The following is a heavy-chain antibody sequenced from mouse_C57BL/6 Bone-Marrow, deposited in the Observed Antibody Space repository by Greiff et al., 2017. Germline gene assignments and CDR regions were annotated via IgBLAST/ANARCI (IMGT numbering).Heavy chain of an antibody. V-gene: IGHV1-80*01. CDR2: IYPGDGDT. CDR1: GYAFSSYW. J-gene: IGHJ4*01. CDR3: ARLILRYYAMDY. Sequence: VQLQQSGAELVQPGASVKISCKASGYAFSSYWMNWVKQRPGKGLEWIGQIYPGDGDTNYNGKFKGKATLTADKSSSTAYMQLSSLTSEDSAVYFCARLILRYYAMDYWGQGTSVTVSS. D-gene: IGHD1-1*01.